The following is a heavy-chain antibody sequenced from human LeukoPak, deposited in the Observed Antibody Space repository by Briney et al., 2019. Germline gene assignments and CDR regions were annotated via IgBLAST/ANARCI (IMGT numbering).Heavy chain of an antibody. Sequence: PGGSLRLSCAASGYTFTSYGISWVRQAPGQGLEWMGWISAYNGNTNYAQKLQGRVTMTTDTSTSTAYMELRSLRSDDTAVYYCARDHERYDWLLPIDYWGQGTLVTVSS. V-gene: IGHV1-18*01. CDR3: ARDHERYDWLLPIDY. J-gene: IGHJ4*02. CDR1: GYTFTSYG. D-gene: IGHD3-9*01. CDR2: ISAYNGNT.